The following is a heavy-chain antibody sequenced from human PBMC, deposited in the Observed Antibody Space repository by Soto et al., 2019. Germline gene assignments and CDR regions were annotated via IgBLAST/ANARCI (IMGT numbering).Heavy chain of an antibody. CDR3: AREAEDLTSNFDV. Sequence: GGALRLSCAASGFTFTSYSMNWVRQAPGKGLEWVSSISSTTNYIYYGDSMKGRFTISRDNAKNSLYLEMNSLRAEDTAVYYCAREAEDLTSNFDVWAKGTLVTVSS. V-gene: IGHV3-21*06. CDR1: GFTFTSYS. D-gene: IGHD7-27*01. CDR2: ISSTTNYI. J-gene: IGHJ4*02.